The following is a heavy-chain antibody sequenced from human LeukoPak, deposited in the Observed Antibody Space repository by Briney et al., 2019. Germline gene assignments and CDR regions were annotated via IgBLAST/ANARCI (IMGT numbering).Heavy chain of an antibody. D-gene: IGHD4-11*01. CDR3: ARAQTN. CDR1: GFTFDDYG. Sequence: GGSLRLSCAASGFTFDDYGMSWVRQAPGKGLEWVSYISSSSDTIYYADSVRGRFTISRDNAKNSLYLQMNSLRAEDTAVYYCARAQTNWGQGTLVTVSS. V-gene: IGHV3-48*01. CDR2: ISSSSDTI. J-gene: IGHJ4*02.